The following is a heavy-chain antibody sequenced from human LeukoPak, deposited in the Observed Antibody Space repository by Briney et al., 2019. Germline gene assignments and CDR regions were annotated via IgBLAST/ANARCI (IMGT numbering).Heavy chain of an antibody. CDR3: AKDRDYDSSAYPN. J-gene: IGHJ4*02. CDR1: GFTFSSYA. Sequence: GASLRLSCAASGFTFSSYAMSWVRQAPEKGLEWVSAISGSGGSTYYADSVKGRFTISRDNSKNTLYLQMNSLRAEDTAVYYCAKDRDYDSSAYPNWGQGTLVTVSS. V-gene: IGHV3-23*01. CDR2: ISGSGGST. D-gene: IGHD3-22*01.